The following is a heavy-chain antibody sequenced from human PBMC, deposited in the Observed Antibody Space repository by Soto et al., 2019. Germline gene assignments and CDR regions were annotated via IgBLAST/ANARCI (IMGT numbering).Heavy chain of an antibody. CDR2: ISSRSKSI. Sequence: PGGSLTLSCAASGFTFSGYSVNWGRRAPGEGLEWISYISSRSKSIYYTDSVKGRFIVSRDNAKNSQYLEMSSLRDEDTAVYYCVREDILAVRSFDYWGQGTLVTVSS. V-gene: IGHV3-48*02. D-gene: IGHD3-9*01. CDR1: GFTFSGYS. CDR3: VREDILAVRSFDY. J-gene: IGHJ4*02.